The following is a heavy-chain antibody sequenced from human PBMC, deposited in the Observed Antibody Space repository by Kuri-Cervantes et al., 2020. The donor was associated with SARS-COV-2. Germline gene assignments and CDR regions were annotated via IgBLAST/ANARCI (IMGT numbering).Heavy chain of an antibody. CDR3: ARERYYSGHYGMDV. D-gene: IGHD3-10*01. CDR2: IGSGSSII. J-gene: IGHJ6*02. CDR1: GFTFSDYS. Sequence: GESLKISCAASGFTFSDYSMNWVRQAPGKGLEWVSYIGSGSSIIYYADSMKGRFTIPRDNAKNSLSLQMNSLRAEDTAVYYCARERYYSGHYGMDVWGQGTTVTVSS. V-gene: IGHV3-48*01.